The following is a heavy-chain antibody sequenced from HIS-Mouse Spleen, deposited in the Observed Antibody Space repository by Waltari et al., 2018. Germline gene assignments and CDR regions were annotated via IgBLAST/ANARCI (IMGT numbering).Heavy chain of an antibody. Sequence: QVQLQESGPGLVKPSETLSLTCTVSGGSISSYYWSWIRQPAGKGLEWIGRIYTSGSTNYHPSRKSRVTMSVDTSQNQFSLKLSSVTAADTAVYYCARDFHDFWSGYYGGDKKHDAFDIWGQGTMVTVSS. J-gene: IGHJ3*02. CDR2: IYTSGST. V-gene: IGHV4-4*07. CDR3: ARDFHDFWSGYYGGDKKHDAFDI. CDR1: GGSISSYY. D-gene: IGHD3-3*01.